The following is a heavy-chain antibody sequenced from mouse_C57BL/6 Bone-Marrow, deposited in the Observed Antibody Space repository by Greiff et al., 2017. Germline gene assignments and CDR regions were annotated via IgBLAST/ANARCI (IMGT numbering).Heavy chain of an antibody. V-gene: IGHV1-26*01. CDR2: INPNNGGT. J-gene: IGHJ2*01. CDR3: ARSRVYDYDWFDY. D-gene: IGHD2-4*01. CDR1: GYTFTDYY. Sequence: VQLQQSGPELVKPGASVKISCKASGYTFTDYYMNWVKQSHGKSLEWIGDINPNNGGTSYNQKFKGKATLTVDKSSSTAYMELRSLTSEDSAVYYCARSRVYDYDWFDYWGQGTTLTVSS.